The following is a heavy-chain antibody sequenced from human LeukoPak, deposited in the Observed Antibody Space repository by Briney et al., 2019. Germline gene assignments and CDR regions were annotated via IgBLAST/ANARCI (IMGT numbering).Heavy chain of an antibody. CDR3: ARDSFSERHFDY. J-gene: IGHJ4*02. CDR2: ISAYNGNT. D-gene: IGHD1-1*01. CDR1: DYVFTSYG. Sequence: ASVRVSCKTSDYVFTSYGVSWVRQAPGQGLKWMGWISAYNGNTNYAQKLQGRVTMTTDTSTSTAYMELRSLRSDDTAVYYCARDSFSERHFDYWGQGTLITVSS. V-gene: IGHV1-18*01.